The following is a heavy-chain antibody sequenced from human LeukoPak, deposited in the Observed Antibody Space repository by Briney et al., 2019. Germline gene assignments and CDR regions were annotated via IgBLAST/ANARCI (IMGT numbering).Heavy chain of an antibody. Sequence: SLRLSCAASGFTFDDYAMHWVRQAPGKGLEWVSGISWNSGSIGYADSVKGRFTISRDNAKNSLYLQMNSLRAEDTALYYCAKDMSITMIVVVTGAFDIWGQGTMVTVSS. D-gene: IGHD3-22*01. CDR2: ISWNSGSI. V-gene: IGHV3-9*01. J-gene: IGHJ3*02. CDR3: AKDMSITMIVVVTGAFDI. CDR1: GFTFDDYA.